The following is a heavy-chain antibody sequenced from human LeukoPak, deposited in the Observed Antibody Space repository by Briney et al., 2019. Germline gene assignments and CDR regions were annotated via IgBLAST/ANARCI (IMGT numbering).Heavy chain of an antibody. CDR1: GFTFSSYS. CDR3: ARDNAGIAAALVY. Sequence: GGSLRLSCAASGFTFSSYSMNWVRQAPGKGLEWVSSISSSSSYIYYADSVKGRFTISRDNAKNSLYLQMNSLRAEDTAVYYCARDNAGIAAALVYWGRGTLVTVSS. V-gene: IGHV3-21*01. J-gene: IGHJ4*02. CDR2: ISSSSSYI. D-gene: IGHD6-13*01.